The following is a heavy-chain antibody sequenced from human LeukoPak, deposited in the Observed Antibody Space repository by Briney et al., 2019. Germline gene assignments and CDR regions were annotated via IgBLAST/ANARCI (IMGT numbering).Heavy chain of an antibody. CDR2: IYSGGST. J-gene: IGHJ4*02. CDR3: ARGGERLAATRY. D-gene: IGHD6-13*01. Sequence: QSGGSLRLSCAASGFTVTSNYMSWVRQAPGKGLEWVSVIYSGGSTYYSDSVKGRFTTSTDNSKNTLYLQMNSLRAEDTAVYYCARGGERLAATRYWGQGTLVTVSS. CDR1: GFTVTSNY. V-gene: IGHV3-66*01.